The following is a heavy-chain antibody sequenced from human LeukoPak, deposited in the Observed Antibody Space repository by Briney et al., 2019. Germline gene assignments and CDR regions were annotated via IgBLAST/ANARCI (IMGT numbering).Heavy chain of an antibody. CDR2: IKQDGSEK. J-gene: IGHJ3*02. D-gene: IGHD3-22*01. CDR3: AGITSNYDSSGYYSFDI. Sequence: PGGSLRLSCAASGFTFTSYWMSWVRQAPGRGLEWVANIKQDGSEKYYVDSVKGRFTISRDNARNSLFLQMNSLRAEDTAVYYCAGITSNYDSSGYYSFDIWGQGTMVTVSS. V-gene: IGHV3-7*01. CDR1: GFTFTSYW.